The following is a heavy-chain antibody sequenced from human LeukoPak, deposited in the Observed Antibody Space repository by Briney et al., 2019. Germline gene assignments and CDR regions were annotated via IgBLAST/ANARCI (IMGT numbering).Heavy chain of an antibody. V-gene: IGHV3-23*01. J-gene: IGHJ4*02. CDR2: INDSGDYT. CDR3: AKSLDLAVAGIDY. Sequence: PGGSLRLSCAASGFTFSSHAMSWVRQAPGKGLAWVSGINDSGDYTHHADSVKGRFTTSRDNSKNTVDLQMNSLRAEDTAVYYCAKSLDLAVAGIDYWGQGTLVTVSS. D-gene: IGHD6-19*01. CDR1: GFTFSSHA.